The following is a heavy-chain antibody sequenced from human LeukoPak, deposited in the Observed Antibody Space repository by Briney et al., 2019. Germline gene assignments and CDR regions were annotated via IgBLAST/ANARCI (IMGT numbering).Heavy chain of an antibody. J-gene: IGHJ6*03. Sequence: GGSLRLSCAASGFTFSNYWMNWVRQAPGKGLEWVSYISSSGSTMYYADSVKGRFTISRDNPKNSLYLQMNSLRAEDTAVYYCAKGGAVSSKSITMVRGTRRYYYYMDVWGKGTTVTISS. V-gene: IGHV3-48*04. CDR2: ISSSGSTM. CDR3: AKGGAVSSKSITMVRGTRRYYYYMDV. CDR1: GFTFSNYW. D-gene: IGHD3-10*01.